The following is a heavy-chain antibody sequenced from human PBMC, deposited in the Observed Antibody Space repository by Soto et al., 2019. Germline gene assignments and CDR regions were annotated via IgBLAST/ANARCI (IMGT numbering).Heavy chain of an antibody. CDR3: ASIAVAMEFDY. V-gene: IGHV4-59*08. Sequence: SETLSLTCTVSGGSISSYYWSWIRQPPGKGLEWIGYIYYSGSTNYNPSLKSRVTISVDTSKNQFSLKLSSVTAADTAVYYCASIAVAMEFDYWDQGTLVTVSS. J-gene: IGHJ4*02. CDR1: GGSISSYY. D-gene: IGHD6-19*01. CDR2: IYYSGST.